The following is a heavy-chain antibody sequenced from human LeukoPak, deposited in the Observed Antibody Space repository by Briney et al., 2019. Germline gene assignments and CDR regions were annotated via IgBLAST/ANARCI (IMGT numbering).Heavy chain of an antibody. V-gene: IGHV3-21*01. Sequence: KTGGSLRLSCAASGFTFSSYSMNWVRQAPGKGLEVVSSISSSRSYIYYPDSVKGRFTIPRDNAKNSMYLQMNSLRAEDTAVYYCARRRIGRSTSGYYFDYWGQGTLVTVSS. J-gene: IGHJ4*02. CDR1: GFTFSSYS. D-gene: IGHD2-15*01. CDR3: ARRRIGRSTSGYYFDY. CDR2: ISSSRSYI.